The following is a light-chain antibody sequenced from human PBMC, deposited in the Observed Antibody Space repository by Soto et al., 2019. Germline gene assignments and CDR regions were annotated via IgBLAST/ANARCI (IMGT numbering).Light chain of an antibody. CDR1: TSNIGENY. CDR2: DTD. Sequence: QSVLTQPPSVSAAPRQTVTISCSGSTSNIGENYVSWYQQVPGTAPKLLIYDTDKRPSGIPDRFSGSKSGTSATLAITGLQTGDEADYYCGAWDSSLSSVVFGGGTKLTVL. CDR3: GAWDSSLSSVV. J-gene: IGLJ2*01. V-gene: IGLV1-51*01.